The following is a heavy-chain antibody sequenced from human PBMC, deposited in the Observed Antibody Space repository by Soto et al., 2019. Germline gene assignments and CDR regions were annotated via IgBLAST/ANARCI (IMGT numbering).Heavy chain of an antibody. Sequence: ASVKVSCKASGGTFSSYAISWVRQAPGQGLEWMGGIIPIFGTANYAQKFQGRVTITADESTSTAYVELSSLRSEDTAVYYCARDSGYCTNGVCYPYYFDYWGQGTLVTVSS. J-gene: IGHJ4*02. CDR1: GGTFSSYA. D-gene: IGHD2-8*01. V-gene: IGHV1-69*13. CDR2: IIPIFGTA. CDR3: ARDSGYCTNGVCYPYYFDY.